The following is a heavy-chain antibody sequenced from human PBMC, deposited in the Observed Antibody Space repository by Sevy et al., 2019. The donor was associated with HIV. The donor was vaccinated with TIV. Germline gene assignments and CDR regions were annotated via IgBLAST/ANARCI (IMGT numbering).Heavy chain of an antibody. CDR1: GFTVSSNY. CDR2: IYSGGST. CDR3: ARDRQDRYYYYGMDV. J-gene: IGHJ6*02. D-gene: IGHD6-6*01. Sequence: GGSLRLSCAASGFTVSSNYMSWVRQAPGKGLEWVSVIYSGGSTYYADSVKGRFTISRDNSKNTLYLQMNSLRAEDMAVYYCARDRQDRYYYYGMDVWGQGTTVTVSS. V-gene: IGHV3-53*01.